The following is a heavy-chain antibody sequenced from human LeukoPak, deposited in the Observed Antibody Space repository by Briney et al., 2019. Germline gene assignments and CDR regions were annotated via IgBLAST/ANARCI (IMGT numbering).Heavy chain of an antibody. J-gene: IGHJ4*02. CDR1: GYTFTSYG. V-gene: IGHV1-18*01. D-gene: IGHD3-3*01. CDR3: ARFTIFGVVIPTQHFDY. Sequence: GASVKVSCKASGYTFTSYGISWVRQAPGQGLEWMGWISAYNGNTNYAQKLQGRVTMTTDTSTSTAYMELRSLRSDETAVYYCARFTIFGVVIPTQHFDYWGQGTLVTVSS. CDR2: ISAYNGNT.